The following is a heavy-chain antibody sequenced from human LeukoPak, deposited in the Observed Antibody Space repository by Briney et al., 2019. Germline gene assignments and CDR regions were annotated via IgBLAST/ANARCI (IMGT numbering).Heavy chain of an antibody. Sequence: ETLSLTCTVSGGSISSSSYYWGWIRQPPGKGLEWVSAISGSGGSTYYADSVKGRFTISRDNSKNTLYLQMNSLRAEDTAVYYCAKDQVGATTDWGQGTLVTVSS. CDR2: ISGSGGST. J-gene: IGHJ4*02. D-gene: IGHD1-26*01. CDR1: GGSISSSSYY. V-gene: IGHV3-23*01. CDR3: AKDQVGATTD.